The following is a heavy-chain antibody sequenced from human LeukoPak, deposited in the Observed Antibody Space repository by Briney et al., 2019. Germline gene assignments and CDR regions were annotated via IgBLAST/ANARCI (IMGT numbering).Heavy chain of an antibody. CDR2: ISWNSGSI. Sequence: PGGSLRLSCAASGFTFRNYAMSWVRQAPGKGLEWVSGISWNSGSIGYADSVKGRFTISRDNAKNSLYLQMNSLRAEDTALYYCAKDQSSSQYYFDYWGQGTLVTVSS. J-gene: IGHJ4*02. CDR3: AKDQSSSQYYFDY. CDR1: GFTFRNYA. V-gene: IGHV3-9*01.